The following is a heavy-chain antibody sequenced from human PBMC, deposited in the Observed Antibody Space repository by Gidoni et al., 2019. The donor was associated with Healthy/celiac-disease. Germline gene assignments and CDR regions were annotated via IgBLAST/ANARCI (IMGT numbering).Heavy chain of an antibody. D-gene: IGHD3-3*01. V-gene: IGHV4-30-2*01. CDR2: IYHSGSN. J-gene: IGHJ5*02. CDR1: GGSISSGGYS. Sequence: QLQLQESGSGLVKPSQTLSLTCAVSGGSISSGGYSWSWIRQPPGKGLEWIGYIYHSGSNYYNPSLKSRVTISVDRSKNQFSLKLSSVTAADTAVYYCARVDDFWSGYYSFDPWGQGTLVTVSS. CDR3: ARVDDFWSGYYSFDP.